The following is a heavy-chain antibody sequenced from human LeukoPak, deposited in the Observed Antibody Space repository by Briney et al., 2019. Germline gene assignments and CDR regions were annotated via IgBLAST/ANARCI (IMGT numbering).Heavy chain of an antibody. J-gene: IGHJ5*02. D-gene: IGHD1-26*01. Sequence: GGSLRLSCAASGFTFSSYAMSWVRQAPGKRLEWVSAISGSGGSTYYADSVKGRFTISRDNSKNTLYLQMNSLRAEDTAVYYCAKGRRIVGTYNWFDPWGQGTLVTVSS. V-gene: IGHV3-23*01. CDR1: GFTFSSYA. CDR3: AKGRRIVGTYNWFDP. CDR2: ISGSGGST.